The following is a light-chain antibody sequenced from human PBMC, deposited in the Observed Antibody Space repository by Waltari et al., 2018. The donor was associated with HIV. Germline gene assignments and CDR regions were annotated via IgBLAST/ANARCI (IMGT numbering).Light chain of an antibody. V-gene: IGLV2-14*01. CDR1: TSDADSFDY. CDR2: ELS. J-gene: IGLJ3*02. CDR3: GSYTATNSMM. Sequence: QSALTQPAYVSGSPGQSITISCTGPTSDADSFDYVSWYQQPPGKVPTLIIYELSFRASGVSNRFSASKSGNTTSLTISGLQAEDEAVYYCGSYTATNSMMFGGGTKLTVL.